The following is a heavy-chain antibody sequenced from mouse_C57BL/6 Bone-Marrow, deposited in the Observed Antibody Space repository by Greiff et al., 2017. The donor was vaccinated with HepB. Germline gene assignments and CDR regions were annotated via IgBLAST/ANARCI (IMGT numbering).Heavy chain of an antibody. Sequence: VQLQQSGPGLVKPSQSLSLTCSVTGYSITSGYYWNWIRQFPGNKLEWMGYISYDGSNNYNPSLKNRISITRDKSKNQFFLKLNSLTTEDTATYYCATTYYSNYAWFAYWGQGTLVTVSA. D-gene: IGHD2-5*01. CDR2: ISYDGSN. V-gene: IGHV3-6*01. J-gene: IGHJ3*01. CDR3: ATTYYSNYAWFAY. CDR1: GYSITSGYY.